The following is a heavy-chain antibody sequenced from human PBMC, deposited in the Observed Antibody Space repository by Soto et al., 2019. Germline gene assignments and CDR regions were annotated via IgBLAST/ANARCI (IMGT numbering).Heavy chain of an antibody. CDR2: ISYDGSSE. CDR1: GFSVSNYG. Sequence: GGSLRLSCAASGFSVSNYGMHWVRQAPGKGLEWVAMISYDGSSEYYVDSVKGRFTISRDTSKNTLYLQMDSLRADDTAVYSYAKDLRRDVWCDWFDSWGQGTLVTVSS. CDR3: AKDLRRDVWCDWFDS. D-gene: IGHD3-3*01. J-gene: IGHJ5*01. V-gene: IGHV3-30*18.